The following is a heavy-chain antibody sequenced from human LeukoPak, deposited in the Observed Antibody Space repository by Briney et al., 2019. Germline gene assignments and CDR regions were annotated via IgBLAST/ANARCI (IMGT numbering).Heavy chain of an antibody. Sequence: SETLSLTCTVSGGSLSSSNTYYWGWIRQPPGKGLEWIGSSYFRGSTYSSPSLRSRVIISVDTSKNQFSLKLNSVTAADTAMYYCGSSHSSSWYDWWGQGTLVTVTS. CDR1: GGSLSSSNTYY. CDR3: GSSHSSSWYDW. V-gene: IGHV4-39*07. CDR2: SYFRGST. D-gene: IGHD6-13*01. J-gene: IGHJ4*02.